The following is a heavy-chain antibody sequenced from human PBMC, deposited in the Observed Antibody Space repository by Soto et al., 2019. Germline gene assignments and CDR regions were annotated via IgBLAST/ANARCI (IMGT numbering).Heavy chain of an antibody. J-gene: IGHJ5*02. V-gene: IGHV1-69*01. CDR1: GGTFSSYA. CDR2: IIPIFGTA. CDR3: GRVIWADYGCNSAWFDP. D-gene: IGHD4-17*01. Sequence: QVQLVQSGAEVKKPGSSVKVSCKASGGTFSSYAISWVRQAPGQGLEWMGGIIPIFGTANYAQKFQGRVTIPAEESTRPAIMELSSRRSEDTAVYYCGRVIWADYGCNSAWFDPWGQGTLFTVSS.